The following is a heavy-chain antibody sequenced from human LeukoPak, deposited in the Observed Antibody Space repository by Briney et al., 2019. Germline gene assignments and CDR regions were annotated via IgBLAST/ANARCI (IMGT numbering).Heavy chain of an antibody. Sequence: PGGSLRLSCAASGFTFSDYYMSWIRQAPGKGLEWVSYISGSGRTIYYADSVKGRFTISRDNAKNSLYLQMNSLRAEDTAVYYCARDPDLGISGSYYSWFDPWGQGTLVTVSS. CDR2: ISGSGRTI. CDR1: GFTFSDYY. J-gene: IGHJ5*02. CDR3: ARDPDLGISGSYYSWFDP. D-gene: IGHD1-26*01. V-gene: IGHV3-11*01.